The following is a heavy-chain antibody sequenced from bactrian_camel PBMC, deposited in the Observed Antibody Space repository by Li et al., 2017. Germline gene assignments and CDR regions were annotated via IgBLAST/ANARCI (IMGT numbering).Heavy chain of an antibody. CDR2: IGSDGVT. V-gene: IGHV3S55*01. J-gene: IGHJ4*01. Sequence: HVQLVESGGGSVQAGGPQRLSCAHWKFSSGSYCMGWFRQAPGKELEEIASIGSDGVTNYADPAKGRFTISQDNAKNTLYLQMSNLKPEDSAMYYCAVKEGVSKPWTVLKSVQYNHWGQGTQVTVS. CDR1: KFSSGSYC. CDR3: AVKEGVSKPWTVLKSVQYNH.